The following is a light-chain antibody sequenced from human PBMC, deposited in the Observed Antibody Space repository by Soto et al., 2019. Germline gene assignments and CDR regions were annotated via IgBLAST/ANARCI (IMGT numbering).Light chain of an antibody. Sequence: EIVLTQSPGTLSLSPGERATLSCGASQTVSSNYLAWYQQKPGQAPRLLIYGASSRATGIPDRFSGSGSGTDFVLTISRLEPEHLAVYYCQQYFKSPWTFGRGTKVDIK. CDR3: QQYFKSPWT. CDR2: GAS. CDR1: QTVSSNY. J-gene: IGKJ1*01. V-gene: IGKV3-20*01.